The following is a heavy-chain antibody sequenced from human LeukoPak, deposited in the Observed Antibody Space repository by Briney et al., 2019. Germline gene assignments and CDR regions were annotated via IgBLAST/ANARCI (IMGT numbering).Heavy chain of an antibody. J-gene: IGHJ6*02. CDR1: GFTFSSYA. CDR2: ISSNGGST. V-gene: IGHV3-64*01. Sequence: PGGSLRLSCAASGFTFSSYAMHWVRPAPGKGLEYVSAISSNGGSTYYANSVKGRFTISRDNSKNTLYLQMGSLRAEDMAVYYCARGHNWNYGYYYYGMDVWGQGTTVTVSS. D-gene: IGHD1-7*01. CDR3: ARGHNWNYGYYYYGMDV.